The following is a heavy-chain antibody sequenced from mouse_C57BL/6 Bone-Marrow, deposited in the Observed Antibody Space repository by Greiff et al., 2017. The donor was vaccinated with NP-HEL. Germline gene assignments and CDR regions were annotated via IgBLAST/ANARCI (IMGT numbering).Heavy chain of an antibody. D-gene: IGHD2-2*01. J-gene: IGHJ4*01. CDR2: IRSKSSNYAT. V-gene: IGHV10-3*01. CDR1: GFTFNTYA. Sequence: EVQLQESGGGLVQPKGSLKLSCAASGFTFNTYAMHWVRQAPGKGLEWVARIRSKSSNYATYYADSVKDRFTISRDDSQSMLYLQMNNLKTEDTAMYYCVRDRGYDMGYAMDYWGQGTSVTVSS. CDR3: VRDRGYDMGYAMDY.